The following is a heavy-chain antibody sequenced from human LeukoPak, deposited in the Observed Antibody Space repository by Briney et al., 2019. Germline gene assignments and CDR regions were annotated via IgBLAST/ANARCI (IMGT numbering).Heavy chain of an antibody. J-gene: IGHJ4*02. CDR2: IYSGGST. CDR1: GFTVSSNY. Sequence: GGSLRLSCAASGFTVSSNYMSWVRQAPGKGLEWVSVIYSGGSTYCADSVKGRFTISRDNSKNTLYLQMNSLRAEDTAVYYCARAGGLGYSYGLRFDYWGQGTLVTVSS. D-gene: IGHD5-18*01. V-gene: IGHV3-66*02. CDR3: ARAGGLGYSYGLRFDY.